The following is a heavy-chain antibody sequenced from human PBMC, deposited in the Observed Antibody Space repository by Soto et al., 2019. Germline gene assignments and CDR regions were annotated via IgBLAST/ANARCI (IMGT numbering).Heavy chain of an antibody. Sequence: QVQLVESGGGVVQPGRSLRLSCAASGFTFSSYAMHWVRQAPGKGLEWVAVISYDGSNKYYADSVKGRFTISRDNSKNTLYLQMNSLRAEDTAVYYCARDSLAKQTMDYWGQGNLVTVSS. CDR1: GFTFSSYA. J-gene: IGHJ4*02. D-gene: IGHD1-1*01. CDR2: ISYDGSNK. V-gene: IGHV3-30-3*01. CDR3: ARDSLAKQTMDY.